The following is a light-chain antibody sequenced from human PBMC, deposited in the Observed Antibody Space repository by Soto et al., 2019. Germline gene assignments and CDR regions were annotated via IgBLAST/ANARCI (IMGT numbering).Light chain of an antibody. J-gene: IGLJ1*01. CDR2: DVS. Sequence: QSALTQPASVSGSPGQSITISCTGTSIDVGGYNYVSWYQQHPGKAPKLMIYDVSNRPSGVSNRFSGSKSGNTASLTISGLQAEDEADYYCSSYTSSSTPLYVFGTGTKVTV. CDR3: SSYTSSSTPLYV. CDR1: SIDVGGYNY. V-gene: IGLV2-14*01.